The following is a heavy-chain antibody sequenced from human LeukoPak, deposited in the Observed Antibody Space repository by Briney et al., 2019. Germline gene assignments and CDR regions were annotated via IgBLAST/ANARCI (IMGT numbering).Heavy chain of an antibody. V-gene: IGHV3-23*01. CDR2: ISGSGGST. J-gene: IGHJ4*02. CDR1: GFTFSTYG. CDR3: ARGPSGYHNT. D-gene: IGHD5-12*01. Sequence: GGSLRLSCAASGFTFSTYGMSWVRQAPGKGLEWVSAISGSGGSTYYADSVKGRFTISRDNSKNTLYLQMNSLRAEDTAVYYCARGPSGYHNTGGQGTLVTVSS.